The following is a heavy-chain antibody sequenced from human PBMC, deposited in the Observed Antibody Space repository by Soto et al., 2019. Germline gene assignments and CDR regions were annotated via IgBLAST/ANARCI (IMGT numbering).Heavy chain of an antibody. CDR3: ARPSTSYGDYGWSLAY. V-gene: IGHV1-18*01. D-gene: IGHD4-17*01. Sequence: QVQLVQSGAEVKKPGASVKVSCKASGYPFGGYAIGWVRQAPGQGLQWVGWVSAHTGDSGYAQRFQGSVTLTTETSTSTAYMELRGLRSDDTAVYYCARPSTSYGDYGWSLAYWGQGTLVTVSS. CDR1: GYPFGGYA. J-gene: IGHJ4*02. CDR2: VSAHTGDS.